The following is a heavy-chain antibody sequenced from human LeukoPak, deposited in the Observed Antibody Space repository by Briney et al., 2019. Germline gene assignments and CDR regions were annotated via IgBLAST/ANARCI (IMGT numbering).Heavy chain of an antibody. D-gene: IGHD3-10*01. CDR1: GGSISSNSYY. J-gene: IGHJ4*02. V-gene: IGHV4-39*01. Sequence: SETLSLTCAVSGGSISSNSYYWGWIRQPPGKGLEWIGSIYYSGSTYYNPSLKSRVTISVDTSKNQFSLKLSSVTAADTAVYYSARTRYYYNSWSYGATYYFDYWGQGTLVTVSS. CDR2: IYYSGST. CDR3: ARTRYYYNSWSYGATYYFDY.